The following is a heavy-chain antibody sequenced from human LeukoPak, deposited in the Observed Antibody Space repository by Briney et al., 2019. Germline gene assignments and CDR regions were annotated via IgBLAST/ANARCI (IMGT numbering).Heavy chain of an antibody. D-gene: IGHD2-2*01. V-gene: IGHV4-39*01. Sequence: SETLSLTCTVSGGSISSSPYYWGWIRQPPGKGLEWIGTIYYRGSTYSNPSLNSRVTISLDTSKNRFSLRLRSVTAADTALYYCARHYLSDGILSTFDPWGQGTLVTVSS. CDR3: ARHYLSDGILSTFDP. J-gene: IGHJ5*02. CDR1: GGSISSSPYY. CDR2: IYYRGST.